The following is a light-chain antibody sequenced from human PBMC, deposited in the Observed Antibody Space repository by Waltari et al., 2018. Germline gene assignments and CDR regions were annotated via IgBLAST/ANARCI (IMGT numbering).Light chain of an antibody. CDR1: ALYKKY. CDR3: QSADSSGSVV. V-gene: IGLV3-25*03. CDR2: KDS. Sequence: SFELTQPPSLSVSPGQTARLTCPGDALYKKYSHWHQQRPGLAPVLVIYKDSERPSGIPERFSGSSSGTTVTLTISGVQAEDEADYYCQSADSSGSVVFGGGTKLTVL. J-gene: IGLJ2*01.